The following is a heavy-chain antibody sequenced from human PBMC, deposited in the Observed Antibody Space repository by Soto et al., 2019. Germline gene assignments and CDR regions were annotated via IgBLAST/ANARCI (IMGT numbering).Heavy chain of an antibody. V-gene: IGHV4-4*07. CDR1: GGSISSYY. Sequence: SETLPLTCTDSGGSISSYYWSWIRQPAGKGLEWIGRIYTSGSTNYNPSLKSRVTMSVDTSKNQFSLKLSSVTAADTAVYYCARTWVYCLPIDYWGQGTLVTVSS. J-gene: IGHJ4*02. CDR2: IYTSGST. CDR3: ARTWVYCLPIDY. D-gene: IGHD2-15*01.